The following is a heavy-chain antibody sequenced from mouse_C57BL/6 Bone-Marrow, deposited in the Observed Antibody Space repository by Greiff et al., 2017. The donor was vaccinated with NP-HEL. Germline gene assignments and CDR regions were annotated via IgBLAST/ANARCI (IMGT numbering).Heavy chain of an antibody. CDR3: TVSTMITEFYAMDY. J-gene: IGHJ4*01. D-gene: IGHD2-4*01. V-gene: IGHV6-3*01. Sequence: EVKLQESGGGLVQPGGSMKLSCVASGFTFSNYWMNWVRQSPEKGLEWVAQIRLKSDNYATHYAESVKGRFTISRDDSKSSVYLQMNNLRAEDTGIYYCTVSTMITEFYAMDYWGQGTSVTVSS. CDR1: GFTFSNYW. CDR2: IRLKSDNYAT.